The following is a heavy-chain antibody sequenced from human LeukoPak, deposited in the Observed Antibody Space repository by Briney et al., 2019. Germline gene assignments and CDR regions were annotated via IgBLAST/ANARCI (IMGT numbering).Heavy chain of an antibody. V-gene: IGHV1-2*06. D-gene: IGHD1-26*01. CDR2: INSNSGGT. J-gene: IGHJ4*02. Sequence: ASVKVSCKASGYTFTGYYMHWVRQAPGQGLEWMGRINSNSGGTNYAQKFQGRVTMTRDTSISTAYMELSRLRSDDTAVYYYARGEIVGATKLKIMPDYWGQGTLVTVSS. CDR1: GYTFTGYY. CDR3: ARGEIVGATKLKIMPDY.